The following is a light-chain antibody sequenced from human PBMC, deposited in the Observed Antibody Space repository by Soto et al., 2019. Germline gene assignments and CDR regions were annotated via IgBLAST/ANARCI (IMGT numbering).Light chain of an antibody. CDR2: DVS. CDR1: SSDVGGYNY. Sequence: QSALTQPASVSGSPGQSITISCTGTSSDVGGYNYVSWYQQHPGKAPKLMIYDVSNRPSGVSNRFSGSKSGNTASLTISGXXXXXXXXYYXSSYTSSSTLVVXGX. V-gene: IGLV2-14*01. J-gene: IGLJ2*01. CDR3: SSYTSSSTLVV.